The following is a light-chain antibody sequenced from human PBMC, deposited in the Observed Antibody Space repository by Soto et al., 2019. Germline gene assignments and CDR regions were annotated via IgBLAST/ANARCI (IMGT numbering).Light chain of an antibody. J-gene: IGLJ1*01. Sequence: SVLTQPPAVSGGPGQRVTISCTGSSSNIGAGYDVHWYQQLPGTAPKLLIYGNSNRPSGVPDRFSGSKSGTSASLAITGLQAEDEADYYCQSYDSSLSGSYVFGTGTKVTVL. CDR1: SSNIGAGYD. V-gene: IGLV1-40*01. CDR2: GNS. CDR3: QSYDSSLSGSYV.